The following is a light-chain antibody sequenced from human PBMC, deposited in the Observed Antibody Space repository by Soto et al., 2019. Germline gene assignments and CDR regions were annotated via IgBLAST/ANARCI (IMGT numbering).Light chain of an antibody. CDR3: EQSYSTLSIT. J-gene: IGKJ5*01. CDR2: AAS. Sequence: DIQMTQSPSSLSASVGDRVTITCRASESISRHLNWYQQKPGKAPKLLIYAASSLQNGVPSRFSGSGSGTDFTLTISNLQPEDFATYYCEQSYSTLSITFGQGTRLEIK. CDR1: ESISRH. V-gene: IGKV1-39*01.